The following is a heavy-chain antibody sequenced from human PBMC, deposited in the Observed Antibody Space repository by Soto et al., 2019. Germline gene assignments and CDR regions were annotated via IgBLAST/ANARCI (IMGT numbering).Heavy chain of an antibody. CDR3: AAASQNGYRHTYIRMDV. J-gene: IGHJ6*02. V-gene: IGHV1-24*01. Sequence: ASVKVSCKVSGYTLTELSMHWVRQAPGKGLEWMGGFDPEDGETIYAQKFQGRVTITRDMSTSTAYMELSSLRSEDTAVYCCAAASQNGYRHTYIRMDVWGQGTTVTVSS. CDR1: GYTLTELS. CDR2: FDPEDGET. D-gene: IGHD5-18*01.